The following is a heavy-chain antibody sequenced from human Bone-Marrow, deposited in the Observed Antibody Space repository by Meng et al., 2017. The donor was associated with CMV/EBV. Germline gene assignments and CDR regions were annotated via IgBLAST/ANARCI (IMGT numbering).Heavy chain of an antibody. Sequence: GESLKISCAASGFTFSDHYMIWIRQAPGKGLAWVSHISESGTSMNDVDSVKGRFTISRDNAKNSLFLQMDSLRVEDAAVYYCVREIYTGSGAAMDVWGQGTPVTVSS. D-gene: IGHD3-10*01. CDR3: VREIYTGSGAAMDV. CDR1: GFTFSDHY. V-gene: IGHV3-11*01. CDR2: ISESGTSM. J-gene: IGHJ6*02.